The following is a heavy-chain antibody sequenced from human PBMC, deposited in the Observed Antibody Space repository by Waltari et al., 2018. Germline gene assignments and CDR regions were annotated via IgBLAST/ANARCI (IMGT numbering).Heavy chain of an antibody. D-gene: IGHD3-10*01. J-gene: IGHJ4*02. CDR1: GGSISSGSYY. V-gene: IGHV4-61*02. CDR3: AREAYYYGSGSYYTFDY. Sequence: QVQLQESGPGLVKPSQTLSLTCTVSGGSISSGSYYWSWIRQPAGKGLEWIGRIYTSGSTNYNPSLKSRVTISVDTSKNQFSLKLSSVTAADTAVYYCAREAYYYGSGSYYTFDYWGQGTLVTVSS. CDR2: IYTSGST.